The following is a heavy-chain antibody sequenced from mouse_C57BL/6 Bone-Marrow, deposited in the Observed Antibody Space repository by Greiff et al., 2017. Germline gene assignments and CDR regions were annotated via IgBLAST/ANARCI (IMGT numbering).Heavy chain of an antibody. CDR3: SPIYYDYDRFAY. J-gene: IGHJ3*01. CDR2: IDPENGDT. CDR1: GFHIKDDY. V-gene: IGHV14-4*01. D-gene: IGHD2-4*01. Sequence: EVQLQQSGAELVRPGASVKLSCTASGFHIKDDYMHWVKQRPEQGLEWIGWIDPENGDTEYASKFQGKATITADTSSNTAYLQLSSLTSEDTAVYYCSPIYYDYDRFAYWGQGTLVTVSA.